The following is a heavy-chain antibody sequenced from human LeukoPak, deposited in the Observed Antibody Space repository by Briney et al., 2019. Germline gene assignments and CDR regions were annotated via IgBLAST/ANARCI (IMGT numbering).Heavy chain of an antibody. CDR3: ARGPIAVAGRISPWYFDL. CDR1: GFTFDEYG. Sequence: PGGSLRLSCAASGFTFDEYGMSWVRQGPGKGLEWVSGINWNGGNTGYADSVKGRFTISRDNAKNSLYLQMNSLRAEDTALYYCARGPIAVAGRISPWYFDLWGRGTLVTVSS. V-gene: IGHV3-20*04. CDR2: INWNGGNT. J-gene: IGHJ2*01. D-gene: IGHD6-19*01.